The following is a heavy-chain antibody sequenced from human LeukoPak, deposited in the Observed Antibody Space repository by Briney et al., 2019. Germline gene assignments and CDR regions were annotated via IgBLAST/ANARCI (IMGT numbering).Heavy chain of an antibody. V-gene: IGHV1-3*01. D-gene: IGHD3-10*01. Sequence: ASVKVSCKASGYTFTSYAMHWVRQAPGQRLEWMGWINAGNGNTKYSQKFQGRVTITRHTSASTAYMELSSLRSEDTAVYYCARDHRTMVRGVQGYWGQGTLVTVSS. CDR3: ARDHRTMVRGVQGY. CDR1: GYTFTSYA. J-gene: IGHJ4*02. CDR2: INAGNGNT.